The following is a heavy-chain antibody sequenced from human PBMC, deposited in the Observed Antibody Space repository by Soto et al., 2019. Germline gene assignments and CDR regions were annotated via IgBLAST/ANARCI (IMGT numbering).Heavy chain of an antibody. CDR3: ARAKDLWFGGHLNWFDP. Sequence: SETLSLTCAVYGGSFSGYYWSWIRQPPGKGLEWIGEINHSGSTNYNPSLKSRVTISVDTSKNRFSLKLSSVTAADTAVYYCARAKDLWFGGHLNWFDPWGQGTLVTVSS. CDR2: INHSGST. V-gene: IGHV4-34*01. CDR1: GGSFSGYY. D-gene: IGHD3-10*01. J-gene: IGHJ5*02.